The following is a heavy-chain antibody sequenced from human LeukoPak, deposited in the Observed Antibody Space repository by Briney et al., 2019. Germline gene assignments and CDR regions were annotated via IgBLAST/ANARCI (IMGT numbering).Heavy chain of an antibody. V-gene: IGHV4-59*01. CDR3: ARFYYYDSSGYYYYSFDY. Sequence: SETLSLTCTVSGGSISSYYWSWIRQHPGKGLGWIGYIYYSGSTNYNPSLKSRVTISVDTSKNQFSLKLSSVTAADTAVYYCARFYYYDSSGYYYYSFDYWGQGTLVTVSS. J-gene: IGHJ4*02. CDR1: GGSISSYY. CDR2: IYYSGST. D-gene: IGHD3-22*01.